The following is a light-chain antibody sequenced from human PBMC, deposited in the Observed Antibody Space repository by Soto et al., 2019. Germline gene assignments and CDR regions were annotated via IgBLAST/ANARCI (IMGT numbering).Light chain of an antibody. V-gene: IGLV1-51*01. CDR2: DDN. CDR3: GSWDSSLSAYV. J-gene: IGLJ1*01. Sequence: QSVLTHPPSVSAAPGQEVTISCSGSSSNIGGNSVSWYQQLPGTAPKLLIYDDNKRPSGIPDRFSGSKSGTSATLGITGFQTGDEADYYCGSWDSSLSAYVFGTGTKVTVL. CDR1: SSNIGGNS.